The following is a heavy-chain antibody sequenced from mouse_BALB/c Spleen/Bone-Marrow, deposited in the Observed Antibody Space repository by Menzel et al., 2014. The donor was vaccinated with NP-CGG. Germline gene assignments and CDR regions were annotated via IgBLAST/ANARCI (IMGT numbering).Heavy chain of an antibody. CDR1: GYTFTSYY. CDR2: IYPGDGST. Sequence: QVQLQQSGPELVKPGASVKMSCKASGYTFTSYYIHWVKQRPGQGLKWIGWIYPGDGSTKYNEKFKGKTTLTADKSSSTAYMLLSSLTSEDSAIYFCARGGGMDYWGQGTSVTVSS. J-gene: IGHJ4*01. V-gene: IGHV1S56*01. CDR3: ARGGGMDY.